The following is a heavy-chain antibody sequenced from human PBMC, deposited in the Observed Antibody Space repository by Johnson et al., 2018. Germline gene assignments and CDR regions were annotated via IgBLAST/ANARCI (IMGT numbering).Heavy chain of an antibody. J-gene: IGHJ6*03. CDR1: GGTFNSFT. CDR3: ARDPWVLRREDYYFYMDV. Sequence: QVQLVQSGTEVKEPGSSVKISCKTSGGTFNSFTIAWVRQAPGQGLEWMGRFIPIVNTAHYAQKFQGRVTLTADKSTTTAYMELRSLRSDDTAVYYCARDPWVLRREDYYFYMDVWGKGTTVAVSS. D-gene: IGHD1-26*01. CDR2: FIPIVNTA. V-gene: IGHV1-69*06.